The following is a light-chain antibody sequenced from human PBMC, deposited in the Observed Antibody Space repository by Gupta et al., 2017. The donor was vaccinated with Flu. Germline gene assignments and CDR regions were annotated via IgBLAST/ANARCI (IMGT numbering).Light chain of an antibody. V-gene: IGKV3-15*01. Sequence: DRATRSCRASRSISNNLAWYQQRAGQAPRLVIYGSSSRPTGVPARFSGSGSGTDFILTISSLQSEDFATYYCQQYNDWPRITFGQGTRLEIK. CDR2: GSS. J-gene: IGKJ5*01. CDR1: RSISNN. CDR3: QQYNDWPRIT.